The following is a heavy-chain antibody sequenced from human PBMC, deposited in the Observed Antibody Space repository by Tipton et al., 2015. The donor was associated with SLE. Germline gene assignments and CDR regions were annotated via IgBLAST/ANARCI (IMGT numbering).Heavy chain of an antibody. CDR1: GYTFTNYD. D-gene: IGHD3-22*01. CDR2: ISAYNGNT. Sequence: QSGPEVKKPGASVKVSCKASGYTFTNYDISWVRQAPGQGLEWMGWISAYNGNTIYAQKLQGRLTMTIDTSTSTAYMELRSLRSDDTAVYYCARRDSMIVVVPDYWGQGTLVTVSS. CDR3: ARRDSMIVVVPDY. V-gene: IGHV1-18*01. J-gene: IGHJ4*02.